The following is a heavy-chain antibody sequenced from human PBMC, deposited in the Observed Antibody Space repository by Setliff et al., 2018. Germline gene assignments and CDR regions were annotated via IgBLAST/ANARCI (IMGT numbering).Heavy chain of an antibody. CDR2: IKQDGSEK. Sequence: QAGGSLRLSCAASGFTFSRFWMSWVRQAPGKGLEWVANIKQDGSEKYHVDSVKGRFTISRDNAKNSLYLQMNSLRVEDTAVYYCAIAVADYWGQGTLVTVSS. V-gene: IGHV3-7*01. J-gene: IGHJ4*02. CDR1: GFTFSRFW. CDR3: AIAVADY. D-gene: IGHD6-19*01.